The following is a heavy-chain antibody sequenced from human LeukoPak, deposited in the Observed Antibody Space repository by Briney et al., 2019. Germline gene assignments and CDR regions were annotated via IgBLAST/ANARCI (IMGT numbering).Heavy chain of an antibody. CDR1: GGSFSGYY. V-gene: IGHV4-34*01. J-gene: IGHJ5*02. CDR2: INHSGST. CDR3: ARGRNYYGSGSYHNWFDP. Sequence: SETLSLTCAVYGGSFSGYYWSWIRQPPGKGLEWIGGINHSGSTNYNPCLKSRVTISVDTSKNQFSLKQSSVTAADTAVYYCARGRNYYGSGSYHNWFDPWGQGTLVTVSS. D-gene: IGHD3-10*01.